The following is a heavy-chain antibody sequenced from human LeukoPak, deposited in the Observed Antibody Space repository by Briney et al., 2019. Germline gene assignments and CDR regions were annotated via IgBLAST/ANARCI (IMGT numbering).Heavy chain of an antibody. CDR1: GGSISSYY. CDR2: IYTSGST. V-gene: IGHV4-4*07. D-gene: IGHD6-13*01. J-gene: IGHJ5*02. Sequence: PSETLSLTCTVSGGSISSYYWSWIRQPAGKGLEWTGRIYTSGSTNYNPSLKSRVTMSVDTSKNQFSLKLSSVTAADTAVYYCARSIPSSSWLNWFDPWGQGTLVTVSS. CDR3: ARSIPSSSWLNWFDP.